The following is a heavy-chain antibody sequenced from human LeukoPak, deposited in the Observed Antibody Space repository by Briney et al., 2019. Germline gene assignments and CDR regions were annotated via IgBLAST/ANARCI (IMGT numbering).Heavy chain of an antibody. CDR1: GFTFSVYA. V-gene: IGHV3-23*01. Sequence: GGSLRLSCAASGFTFSVYAMSWVRQAPEKGLEWVSSISGSGSSTYFADSVKGRFSISGDNSDNTLYLQMNSLRVEDTAVYYCASGVNPLHLDFDSWGQGNLVTVST. CDR2: ISGSGSST. J-gene: IGHJ4*02. CDR3: ASGVNPLHLDFDS. D-gene: IGHD4-23*01.